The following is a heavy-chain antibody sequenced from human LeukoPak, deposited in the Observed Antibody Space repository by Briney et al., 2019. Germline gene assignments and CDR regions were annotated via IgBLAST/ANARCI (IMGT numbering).Heavy chain of an antibody. CDR3: ATRGSDFWSGFDH. Sequence: ASVKVSCKLSGSSLHDLPIQWVRQAGTKGLEWMAGFDPENAEIVYAQKFQGRVTMTEDTSTDTAYLELTSLTSGDTALYYCATRGSDFWSGFDHWGQGTQVTVSS. J-gene: IGHJ4*02. D-gene: IGHD3-3*01. V-gene: IGHV1-24*01. CDR2: FDPENAEI. CDR1: GSSLHDLP.